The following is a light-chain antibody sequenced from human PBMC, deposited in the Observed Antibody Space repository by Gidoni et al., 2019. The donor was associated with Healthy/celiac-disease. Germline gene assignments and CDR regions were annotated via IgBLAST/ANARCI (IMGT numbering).Light chain of an antibody. Sequence: EIVMTQSPATLSVSPGERATLSCRASQTVSNNLAWYQQKPGQAPRLLIYGASTRATGIPARFSGSGSGTEFTLTISSLQSEDFAVYYCQQYNNWPPDTFXXXTKLEIK. CDR1: QTVSNN. CDR2: GAS. CDR3: QQYNNWPPDT. V-gene: IGKV3-15*01. J-gene: IGKJ2*01.